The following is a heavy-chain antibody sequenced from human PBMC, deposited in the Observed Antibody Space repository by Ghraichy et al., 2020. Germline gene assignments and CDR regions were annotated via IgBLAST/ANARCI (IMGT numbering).Heavy chain of an antibody. CDR2: ISSNSDYI. J-gene: IGHJ6*02. Sequence: GGSLRLSCAASGFTLSSCSINWVRQAPGKGLEWISSISSNSDYIYYADSVKGRFTISKDNAKNSLYLQMNSLRVEDTAMYYCARNKSSVAARPYGMDVWGQGTTVTVSS. D-gene: IGHD6-6*01. CDR3: ARNKSSVAARPYGMDV. V-gene: IGHV3-21*06. CDR1: GFTLSSCS.